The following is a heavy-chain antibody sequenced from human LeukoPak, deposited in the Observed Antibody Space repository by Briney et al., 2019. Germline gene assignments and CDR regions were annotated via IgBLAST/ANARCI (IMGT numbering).Heavy chain of an antibody. J-gene: IGHJ6*03. Sequence: SETLSLTCTVSGGSISSYYWSWIRQPPGKGLEWIGYIQYSGSTNYNPSLKSRVTISVDTSKNQFSLKLSSVTAADTAVFYCARVSWFPGTSYYYMDVWGKGTTVTVSS. D-gene: IGHD1-1*01. V-gene: IGHV4-59*01. CDR2: IQYSGST. CDR1: GGSISSYY. CDR3: ARVSWFPGTSYYYMDV.